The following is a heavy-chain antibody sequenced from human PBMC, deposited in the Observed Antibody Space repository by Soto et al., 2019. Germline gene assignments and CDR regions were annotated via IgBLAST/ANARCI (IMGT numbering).Heavy chain of an antibody. D-gene: IGHD4-17*01. CDR1: GSSISDEYH. J-gene: IGHJ4*02. V-gene: IGHV4-30-4*01. CDR2: ISYTVTT. Sequence: PSETLSLTCTVSGSSISDEYHWTWIRQSPAKGLEWIGYISYTVTTYYNPSLKSRVTISGDTSKNQFSLRMASVTAADTAVYYCARQPTVTTTRRFFDSWGQGALVTV. CDR3: ARQPTVTTTRRFFDS.